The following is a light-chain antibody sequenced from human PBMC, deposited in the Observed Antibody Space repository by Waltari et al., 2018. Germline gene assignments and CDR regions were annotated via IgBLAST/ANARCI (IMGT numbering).Light chain of an antibody. J-gene: IGKJ1*01. CDR3: LQDYIYPWT. V-gene: IGKV1-9*01. Sequence: DIQLTQSPSFLSASVGDRVTITCRSSQCISNYLAWYQQKPGKAPKLLIHTASTLQGGVPSRFSGSGSGTEFTLTISSLQPEDFATYYCLQDYIYPWTFGQGTKVEIQ. CDR1: QCISNY. CDR2: TAS.